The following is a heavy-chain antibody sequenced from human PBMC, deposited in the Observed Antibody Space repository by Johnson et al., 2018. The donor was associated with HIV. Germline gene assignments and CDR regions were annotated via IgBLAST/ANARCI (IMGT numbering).Heavy chain of an antibody. J-gene: IGHJ3*02. Sequence: VQLVESGGGLIQPGGSLRLSCAASGFTVSSNYMSWVRQAPGKGLEWVSVIYSGGSTYYADSVKGRFTILRDNSKNTLYLQMNSLRPEDTAVYYCARDQSSSWPGDAFDIWGQGTLVTVSS. D-gene: IGHD6-13*01. CDR1: GFTVSSNY. CDR3: ARDQSSSWPGDAFDI. V-gene: IGHV3-53*01. CDR2: IYSGGST.